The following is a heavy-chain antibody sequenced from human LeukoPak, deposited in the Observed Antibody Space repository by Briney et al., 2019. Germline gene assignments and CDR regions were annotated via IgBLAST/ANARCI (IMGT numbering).Heavy chain of an antibody. V-gene: IGHV3-7*01. CDR3: VTHEVTVITRSTFDN. D-gene: IGHD4-23*01. CDR1: GFTFSHFW. J-gene: IGHJ4*02. Sequence: GGSLRLSCLASGFTFSHFWMSWVRQAPGKGLEWVANIKPDDTEKYYGNSVKGRFTILRDNAKNSVYLQMNSLRAEDTAVYYCVTHEVTVITRSTFDNWGQGTLVTVSS. CDR2: IKPDDTEK.